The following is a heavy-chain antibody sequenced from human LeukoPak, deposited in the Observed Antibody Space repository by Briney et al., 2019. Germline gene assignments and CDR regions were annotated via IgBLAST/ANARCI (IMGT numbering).Heavy chain of an antibody. CDR3: ARWRTTEGYYYGMDV. CDR1: GGSISSSSYY. J-gene: IGHJ6*02. D-gene: IGHD1-1*01. CDR2: IYYSGST. Sequence: KPSETLSLTCTVSGGSISSSSYYWGWIRQPPGKGLEWIGYIYYSGSTNYNPSLKSRVTISVDTSKNQFSLKLSSVTAADTAVYYCARWRTTEGYYYGMDVWGQGTTVTVSS. V-gene: IGHV4-61*05.